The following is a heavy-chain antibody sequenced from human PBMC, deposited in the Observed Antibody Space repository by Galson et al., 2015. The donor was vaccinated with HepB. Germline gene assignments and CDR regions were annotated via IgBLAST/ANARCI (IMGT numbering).Heavy chain of an antibody. CDR3: ARLYGSGSYPWGDFDY. V-gene: IGHV1-2*02. CDR1: GYTFTGYY. Sequence: SVKVSCKASGYTFTGYYMHWVRQAPGQGLEWMGWINPNSGGTNYAQKFQGRVTMTRDTSISTAYMELSRLRSDDTAVYYCARLYGSGSYPWGDFDYWGQGTLVTVSS. CDR2: INPNSGGT. J-gene: IGHJ4*02. D-gene: IGHD3-10*01.